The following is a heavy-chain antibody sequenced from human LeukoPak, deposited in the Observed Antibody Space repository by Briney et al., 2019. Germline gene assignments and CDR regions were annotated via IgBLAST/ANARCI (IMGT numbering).Heavy chain of an antibody. V-gene: IGHV1-2*02. D-gene: IGHD2-2*01. CDR1: GYTFTGHY. CDR2: INPNSGGT. J-gene: IGHJ4*02. CDR3: ARGDYCTSTSCPGGY. Sequence: ASVKVSCKASGYTFTGHYMHWVRQAPGQGPEWMGWINPNSGGTNYAQKFQGRVTMTRDTSISTAYMEQSRLRSDDTAVYYCARGDYCTSTSCPGGYWGQGTLVTVSS.